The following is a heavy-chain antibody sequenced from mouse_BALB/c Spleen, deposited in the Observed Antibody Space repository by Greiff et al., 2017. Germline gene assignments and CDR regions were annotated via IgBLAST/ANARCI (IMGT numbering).Heavy chain of an antibody. V-gene: IGHV14-3*02. J-gene: IGHJ4*01. CDR2: IDPANGNT. D-gene: IGHD2-1*01. CDR3: ARGGDGNYYAMDY. CDR1: GFNIKDTY. Sequence: EVMLVESGAELVKPGASVKLSCTASGFNIKDTYMHWVKQRPEQGLEWIGRIDPANGNTKYDPKFQGKATITADTSSNTAYLQLSSLTSEDTAVYYCARGGDGNYYAMDYWGQGTSVTVSS.